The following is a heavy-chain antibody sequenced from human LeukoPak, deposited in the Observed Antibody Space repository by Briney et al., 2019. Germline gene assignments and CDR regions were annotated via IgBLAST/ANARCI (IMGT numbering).Heavy chain of an antibody. CDR3: TRETVVVPTASLGY. CDR2: INSDGSTI. J-gene: IGHJ4*02. D-gene: IGHD2-2*01. CDR1: GFTFSSYW. Sequence: GGSLRLSCAASGFTFSSYWMHWVRQTPGKGLVWASRINSDGSTINYADSVKGRFTISRDNAKNTLYLQMDSLRADDTAVYYCTRETVVVPTASLGYWGLGTLVTVSS. V-gene: IGHV3-74*01.